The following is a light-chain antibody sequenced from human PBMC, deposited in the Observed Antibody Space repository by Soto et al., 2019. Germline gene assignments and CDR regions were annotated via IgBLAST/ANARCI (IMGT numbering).Light chain of an antibody. Sequence: QSALTQPASVSGSPGQSITISCTGTSVATYNLVSWYQQQPGKVPKLIIYEVTKQPSGVSDRFSGSKSDNTASLTISGLQAEDEADYYCCSLVASSTFVFGGGTQLTVL. CDR2: EVT. CDR3: CSLVASSTFV. CDR1: SVATYNL. J-gene: IGLJ2*01. V-gene: IGLV2-23*02.